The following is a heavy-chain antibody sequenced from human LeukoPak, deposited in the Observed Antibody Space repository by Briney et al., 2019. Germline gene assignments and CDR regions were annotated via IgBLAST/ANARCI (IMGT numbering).Heavy chain of an antibody. CDR3: ARDHNSDWYRFDY. V-gene: IGHV4-61*02. J-gene: IGHJ4*02. CDR1: GGSISRGNYY. D-gene: IGHD6-19*01. Sequence: SQTLSVTCTVSGGSISRGNYYWNWIRQPAGKGLEWIGRIYASGSTDYNPSLKSRVTISVDTSKNQFSLNLSSVTAADTAVYYCARDHNSDWYRFDYWGQGTLVTVSS. CDR2: IYASGST.